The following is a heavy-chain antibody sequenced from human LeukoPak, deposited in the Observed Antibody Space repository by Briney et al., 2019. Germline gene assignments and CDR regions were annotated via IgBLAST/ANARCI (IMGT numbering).Heavy chain of an antibody. CDR2: INHSGST. D-gene: IGHD6-19*01. CDR1: GGSFSGYY. V-gene: IGHV4-34*01. Sequence: PSETLSLTCAVYGGSFSGYYWSWIRQPPGKELEWIGEINHSGSTNYNPSLKSRVTISVDTSKNQFSLKLSSVTAADTAVYYCARRAVAVAGTRAFDIWGQGTMVTVSS. J-gene: IGHJ3*02. CDR3: ARRAVAVAGTRAFDI.